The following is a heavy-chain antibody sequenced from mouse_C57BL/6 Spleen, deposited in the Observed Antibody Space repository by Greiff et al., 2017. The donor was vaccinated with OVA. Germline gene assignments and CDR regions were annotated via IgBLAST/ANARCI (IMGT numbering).Heavy chain of an antibody. D-gene: IGHD1-1*01. V-gene: IGHV1-26*01. CDR3: ARRPYYYVSSCDY. J-gene: IGHJ2*01. CDR1: GYTFTDYY. Sequence: EVQLQQSGPELVKPGASVKISCKASGYTFTDYYMNWVKQSHGKSLEWIGDINPNNVGTSYNQKFKGKATLTVDKSSSTAYMELRSLTSEDSAVYYCARRPYYYVSSCDYWGQGTTLTVSS. CDR2: INPNNVGT.